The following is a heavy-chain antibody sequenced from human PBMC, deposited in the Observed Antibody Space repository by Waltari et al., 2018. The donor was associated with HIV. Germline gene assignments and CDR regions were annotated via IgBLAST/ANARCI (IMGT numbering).Heavy chain of an antibody. Sequence: QVQLQQWGAGLLKPSETLSLTCAVYGESFSGYYWSWIRQPPGKGLEWIGEINHSGSTKPNPSLNSRVTISVDTSKNQFSLKLSSVTAADTAVYYCARGVDKSRITMIVVVTHDAFDIWGQGTMVTVSS. CDR1: GESFSGYY. V-gene: IGHV4-34*01. J-gene: IGHJ3*02. D-gene: IGHD3-22*01. CDR2: INHSGST. CDR3: ARGVDKSRITMIVVVTHDAFDI.